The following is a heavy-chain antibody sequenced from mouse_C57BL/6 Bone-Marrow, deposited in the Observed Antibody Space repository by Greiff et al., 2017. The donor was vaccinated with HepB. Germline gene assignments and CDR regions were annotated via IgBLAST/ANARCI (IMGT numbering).Heavy chain of an antibody. V-gene: IGHV2-2*01. CDR1: GFSLTSYG. J-gene: IGHJ3*01. Sequence: QVQLKESGPGLVQPSQSLSITCPVSGFSLTSYGVHWVRQSPGKGLEWLGVIWSGGSTDYNAAFISRLSISKDNSKSQVFFKMNSLQADDTAIYYCARERGDYYGSSWFAYWGKETLVTVSA. CDR3: ARERGDYYGSSWFAY. CDR2: IWSGGST. D-gene: IGHD1-1*01.